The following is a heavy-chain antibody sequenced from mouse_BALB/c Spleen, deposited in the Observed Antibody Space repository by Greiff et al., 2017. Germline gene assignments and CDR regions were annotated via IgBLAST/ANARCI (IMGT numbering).Heavy chain of an antibody. J-gene: IGHJ1*01. CDR1: GYSITSDYA. V-gene: IGHV3-2*02. Sequence: EVQRVESGPGLVKPSQSLSLTCTVTGYSITSDYAWNWIRQFPGNKLEWMGYISYSGSTSYNPSLKSRISITRDTSKNQFFLQLNSVTTEDTATYYCARGDWYFDVWGAGTTVTVSS. CDR2: ISYSGST. CDR3: ARGDWYFDV.